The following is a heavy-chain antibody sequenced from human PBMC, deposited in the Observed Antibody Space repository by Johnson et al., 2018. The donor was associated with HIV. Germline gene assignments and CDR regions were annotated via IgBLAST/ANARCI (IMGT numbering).Heavy chain of an antibody. CDR2: IFSVGSA. Sequence: VQLVESGGGLVQPGGSLRLSCAASGITVSSNYMSWVRQAPGKGLEWVSVIFSVGSAYYADSVKGRFIISRDNSKNTLYLQMNSLRAEDTAVYYCAKDSSVLLCFDIWGQGTMVTVSS. J-gene: IGHJ3*02. CDR3: AKDSSVLLCFDI. D-gene: IGHD3-10*01. V-gene: IGHV3-66*02. CDR1: GITVSSNY.